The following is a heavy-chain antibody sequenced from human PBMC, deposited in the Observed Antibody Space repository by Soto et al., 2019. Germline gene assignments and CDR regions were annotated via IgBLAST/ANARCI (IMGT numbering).Heavy chain of an antibody. V-gene: IGHV3-13*04. CDR2: LGTAGDT. CDR3: ARSWGFRGFFDY. CDR1: GFTFSNYD. D-gene: IGHD3-16*01. J-gene: IGHJ4*02. Sequence: GGSLRLSCAASGFTFSNYDMHWVRQATGKGLEWVATLGTAGDTFYLGSVKGRFTISNDNANNSLYLQVNSLRVGDTAVYYCARSWGFRGFFDYWGQGTLVTVSS.